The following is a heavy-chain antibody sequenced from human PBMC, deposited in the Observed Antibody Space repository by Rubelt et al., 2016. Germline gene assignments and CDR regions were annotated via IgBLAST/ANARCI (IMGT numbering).Heavy chain of an antibody. Sequence: QVQLQESGPGLVKPSETLSLTCTVSGYSISSGYYWGWIRQPPGKGLEWIGSIYHSGSTYYKPSLKSRVTISVDTSKNQFALKLTSLTAADTAVYYCARGGVNWNYDYWGQGTLVTASS. D-gene: IGHD1-7*01. CDR2: IYHSGST. V-gene: IGHV4-38-2*02. J-gene: IGHJ4*02. CDR1: GYSISSGYY. CDR3: ARGGVNWNYDY.